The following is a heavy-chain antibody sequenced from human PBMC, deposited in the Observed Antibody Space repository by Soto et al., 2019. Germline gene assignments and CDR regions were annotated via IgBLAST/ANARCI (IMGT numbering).Heavy chain of an antibody. J-gene: IGHJ4*02. CDR2: IYSGGST. Sequence: SGGSLRLSCAASGFTVSSNYMSWVRQAPGKGLEWVSVIYSGGSTYYADSVKGRFTISRDNSKNTLYLQMNSLRAEDTAVYYCARVRAEMATIIGFDHWGQGTLVTVSS. CDR1: GFTVSSNY. CDR3: ARVRAEMATIIGFDH. V-gene: IGHV3-53*01. D-gene: IGHD5-12*01.